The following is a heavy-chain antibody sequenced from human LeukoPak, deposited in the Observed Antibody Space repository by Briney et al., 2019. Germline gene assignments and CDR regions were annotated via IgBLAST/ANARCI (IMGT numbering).Heavy chain of an antibody. Sequence: GGSLRLSCAASGFTFSNYGMHWVRQAPGEGLEWVSVISFDGTNKYYTDSVKGRFTISRDNSKNTLYLQMNSLRAEDTAVYYCAKGRGHCSTTSHCGNSWHFDYWGQGTLVTVSS. CDR3: AKGRGHCSTTSHCGNSWHFDY. J-gene: IGHJ4*02. D-gene: IGHD2-2*01. V-gene: IGHV3-30*18. CDR2: ISFDGTNK. CDR1: GFTFSNYG.